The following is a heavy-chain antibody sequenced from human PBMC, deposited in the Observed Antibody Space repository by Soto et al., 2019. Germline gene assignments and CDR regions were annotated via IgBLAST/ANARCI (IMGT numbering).Heavy chain of an antibody. D-gene: IGHD1-26*01. J-gene: IGHJ4*02. CDR3: ARHSPHTGSYYASFDY. Sequence: GESLKISCETSGYSFTDYWITWVRQMPGKGLEWMGKIDPRDSYPNYSPSIQGHVTISIDKSSSTSYLQWSSLKASDTAMYYCARHSPHTGSYYASFDYWGQGTQVTVSS. CDR1: GYSFTDYW. CDR2: IDPRDSYP. V-gene: IGHV5-10-1*01.